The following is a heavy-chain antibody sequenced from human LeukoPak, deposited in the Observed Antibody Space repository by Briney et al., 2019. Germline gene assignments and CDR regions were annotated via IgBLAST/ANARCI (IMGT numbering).Heavy chain of an antibody. CDR2: ISYDGSNK. J-gene: IGHJ4*02. CDR1: GFTFSSYA. D-gene: IGHD6-13*01. Sequence: GGSLRLSCAASGFTFSSYAMHWVRQAPGKGLERVAVISYDGSNKYYADSVKGRFTISRDNSKNTLYLQMNSLRAEDTAVYYCARSYSSSFPHHFDYWGQGTLVTVSS. CDR3: ARSYSSSFPHHFDY. V-gene: IGHV3-30*01.